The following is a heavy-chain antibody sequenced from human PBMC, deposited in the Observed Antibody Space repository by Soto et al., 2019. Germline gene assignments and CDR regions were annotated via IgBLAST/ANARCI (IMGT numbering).Heavy chain of an antibody. V-gene: IGHV3-21*04. J-gene: IGHJ5*02. CDR2: ISSMSSYI. Sequence: GGSLRLSCAASGFIFNSYSMNWVRQAPGKGLEWVSCISSMSSYIYYADSVKGRFTISRDNARNTLYLQMNSLRAEDTAVYYCARVVGALGHWFDPWGQGTLVTVSS. CDR1: GFIFNSYS. CDR3: ARVVGALGHWFDP. D-gene: IGHD1-26*01.